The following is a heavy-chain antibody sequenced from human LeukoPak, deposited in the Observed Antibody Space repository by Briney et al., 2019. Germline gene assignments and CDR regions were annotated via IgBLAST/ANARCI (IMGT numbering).Heavy chain of an antibody. CDR3: ARRGGYCNGGSCWSWFDP. Sequence: SETLSLTCTVSGGSISSYYWSWIRQPPGKGLEWIGYIYYSGSTNYNPSLKSRVTISVDTSKNQFSLKLSSVTAADTAVYYCARRGGYCNGGSCWSWFDPWGQGTLVTVSS. CDR1: GGSISSYY. V-gene: IGHV4-59*08. J-gene: IGHJ5*02. CDR2: IYYSGST. D-gene: IGHD2-15*01.